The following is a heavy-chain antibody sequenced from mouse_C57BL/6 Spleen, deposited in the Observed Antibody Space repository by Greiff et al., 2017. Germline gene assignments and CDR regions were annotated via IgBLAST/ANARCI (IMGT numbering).Heavy chain of an antibody. V-gene: IGHV2-9-1*01. CDR1: GFSLPSYA. CDR3: ARNNHYGSSYGYFDV. Sequence: QVQLQQSGPGLVAPSQSLSITCTVSGFSLPSYAISWVRQPPGKGLEWLGVIWTGGGTNYNSALKSRLSISKDNSKSQVFLKMNSLQTDDTARYYCARNNHYGSSYGYFDVWGTGTTVTVSS. J-gene: IGHJ1*03. D-gene: IGHD1-1*01. CDR2: IWTGGGT.